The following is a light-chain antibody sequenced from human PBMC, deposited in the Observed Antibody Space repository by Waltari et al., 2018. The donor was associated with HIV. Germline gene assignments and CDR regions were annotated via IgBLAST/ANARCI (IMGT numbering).Light chain of an antibody. CDR3: CSYAGSSTWV. CDR1: SSGVGRYNL. J-gene: IGLJ3*02. Sequence: QSALTQPASVSGSPGQAITISCTGTSSGVGRYNLGSWYQQHPGKAPKRMIYEVSKRPSGVSNRFSGSKSGNTASLTISGLQAEDEADYYCCSYAGSSTWVFGGGTKLTVL. V-gene: IGLV2-23*02. CDR2: EVS.